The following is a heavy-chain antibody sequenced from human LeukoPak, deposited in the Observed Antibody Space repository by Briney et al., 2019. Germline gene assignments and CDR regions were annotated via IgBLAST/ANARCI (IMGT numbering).Heavy chain of an antibody. CDR3: ASPGYQLLFGTSMWFDP. CDR2: IIPIFGTA. CDR1: GGTFSSYA. J-gene: IGHJ5*02. Sequence: ASVKVSCKASGGTFSSYAISWVRQAPGQGLEWMGGIIPIFGTANYAQKFQGRVTITADESTSTAYMELSSLRSEDTAVCYCASPGYQLLFGTSMWFDPWGQGTLVTVSS. D-gene: IGHD2-2*01. V-gene: IGHV1-69*13.